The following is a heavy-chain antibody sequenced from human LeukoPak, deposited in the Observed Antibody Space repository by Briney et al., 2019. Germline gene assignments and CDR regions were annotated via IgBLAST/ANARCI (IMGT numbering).Heavy chain of an antibody. J-gene: IGHJ4*02. D-gene: IGHD2-2*01. CDR1: GFTFSSYS. Sequence: GGSLRLSCTASGFTFSSYSMNWVRQAPGPGLEWVSYISQSSDRIYHADSVKGRFTISRDNAKNSLYLQMDSLRVEDTAVYYCARDLLNDEGSSYFFDQWGQGTLVTVAS. CDR2: ISQSSDRI. V-gene: IGHV3-48*04. CDR3: ARDLLNDEGSSYFFDQ.